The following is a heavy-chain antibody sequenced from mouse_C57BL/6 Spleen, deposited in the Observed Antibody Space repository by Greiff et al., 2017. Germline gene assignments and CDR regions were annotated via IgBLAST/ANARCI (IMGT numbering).Heavy chain of an antibody. CDR2: ISYDGSN. V-gene: IGHV3-6*01. D-gene: IGHD2-1*01. Sequence: VQLQQSGPGLVKPSQSLSLTCSVTGYSITSGYYWNWIRQFPGNKLEWMGYISYDGSNNYNPSLKNRISITRDTSKNQFFLKLNSVTTEDTATYYCAIYYGNHYAMDYWGQGTSVTVSS. J-gene: IGHJ4*01. CDR1: GYSITSGYY. CDR3: AIYYGNHYAMDY.